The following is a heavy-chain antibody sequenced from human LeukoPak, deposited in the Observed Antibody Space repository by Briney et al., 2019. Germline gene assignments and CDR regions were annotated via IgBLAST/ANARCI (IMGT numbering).Heavy chain of an antibody. D-gene: IGHD6-19*01. CDR2: INHSGST. V-gene: IGHV4-34*01. J-gene: IGHJ4*02. CDR3: ARTGYSSGWPFYYFDY. Sequence: SETLSLTCAVYGGSFSGYYWNWIRQPPGKGLEWIGEINHSGSTNYNPSLKSRVTISVDTSKNQFSLKLSSVTAADTAVYYCARTGYSSGWPFYYFDYWGQGTLVTVSS. CDR1: GGSFSGYY.